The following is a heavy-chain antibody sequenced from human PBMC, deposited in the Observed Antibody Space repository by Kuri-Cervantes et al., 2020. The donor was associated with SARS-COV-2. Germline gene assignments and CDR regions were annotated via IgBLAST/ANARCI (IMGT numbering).Heavy chain of an antibody. Sequence: SETLSLTCAVYGGSFSGYYWSWIRQPPGEGLEWIGEINHSGSTNYNPSLDLKSRVTISVDTSKNQFSLKLSSVTAADTAVYYCARVKYYDSSGYLYWYFDLWGRGTLVTVSS. J-gene: IGHJ2*01. CDR2: INHSGST. CDR3: ARVKYYDSSGYLYWYFDL. V-gene: IGHV4-34*01. D-gene: IGHD3-22*01. CDR1: GGSFSGYY.